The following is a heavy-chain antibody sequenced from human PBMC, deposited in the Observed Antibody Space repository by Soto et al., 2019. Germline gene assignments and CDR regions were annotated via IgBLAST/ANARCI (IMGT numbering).Heavy chain of an antibody. CDR3: TRDRPGAYYYYGMDV. Sequence: GGSLRLSCTASGFTFGDYAMSWFRQAPGKGLEWVGFIRSKAYGGTTEYAASVKGRFTISRDDSKSIAYLQMNSLKTEDTAVYYCTRDRPGAYYYYGMDVWGQGTSGTVSS. V-gene: IGHV3-49*03. D-gene: IGHD6-6*01. J-gene: IGHJ6*02. CDR1: GFTFGDYA. CDR2: IRSKAYGGTT.